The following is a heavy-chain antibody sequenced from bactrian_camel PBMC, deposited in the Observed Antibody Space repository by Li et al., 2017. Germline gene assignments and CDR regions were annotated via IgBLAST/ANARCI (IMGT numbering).Heavy chain of an antibody. D-gene: IGHD4*01. Sequence: HVQLVESGGGSVQAGGSLSLSCAASGVFYHSSCMAWFRQAPGKQREGVARLWGGGGSPYYANAARGRFTISRDNAKNTLYLEVNSLKPEDAGMYFCAAESASDYEDAEEFSYWGQGTQVTVS. V-gene: IGHV3S54*01. J-gene: IGHJ6*01. CDR2: LWGGGGSP. CDR3: AAESASDYEDAEEFSY. CDR1: GVFYHSSC.